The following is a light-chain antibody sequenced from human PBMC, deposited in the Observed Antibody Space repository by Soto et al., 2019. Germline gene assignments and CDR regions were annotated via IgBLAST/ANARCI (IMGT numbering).Light chain of an antibody. J-gene: IGLJ1*01. CDR1: SPNVGTNP. CDR2: TNS. CDR3: ATWDDNVYV. V-gene: IGLV1-44*01. Sequence: SVLTQPPSASGTPGQTVTIPCSISSPNVGTNPVAWYQQLPGTAPKLLIYTNSQRPLGVPVRFSGSKSGTSASLAISGLQSEDEGDYYCATWDDNVYVFGTGTKVTVL.